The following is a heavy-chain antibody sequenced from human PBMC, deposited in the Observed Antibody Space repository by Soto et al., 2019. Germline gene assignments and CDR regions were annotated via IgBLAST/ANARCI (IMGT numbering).Heavy chain of an antibody. D-gene: IGHD6-19*01. CDR2: INPSGGST. Sequence: ASVKLSCKASGYTFTRYYMHWVRQAPGQGLEWMGIINPSGGSTSYAQKFQGRVTMTRDTSTSTVYMELSSLRSEDTAVYFCAREPPALRALADYFYCMFVWG. CDR3: AREPPALRALADYFYCMFV. J-gene: IGHJ6*02. CDR1: GYTFTRYY. V-gene: IGHV1-46*01.